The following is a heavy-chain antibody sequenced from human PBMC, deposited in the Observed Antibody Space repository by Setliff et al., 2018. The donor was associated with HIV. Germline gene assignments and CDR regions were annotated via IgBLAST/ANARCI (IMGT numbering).Heavy chain of an antibody. CDR3: ARGAPVVTPGYYYYMDV. Sequence: GASVKVSCKASGGTFSNYSISWVRQVPGQGLAWMGVIIPRFHISNYARKFQVRVTITADEATTTAYMELSSLGSEDTAVYYCARGAPVVTPGYYYYMDVWGKGTTVTVSS. CDR1: GGTFSNYS. D-gene: IGHD2-21*02. CDR2: IIPRFHIS. J-gene: IGHJ6*03. V-gene: IGHV1-69*13.